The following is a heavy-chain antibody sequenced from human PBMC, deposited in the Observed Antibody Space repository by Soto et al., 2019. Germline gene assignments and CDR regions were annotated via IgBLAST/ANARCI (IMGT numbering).Heavy chain of an antibody. CDR1: GFTFSSYA. CDR3: ARDQGTRFDP. CDR2: ISYDGSNK. Sequence: QVQLVESGGGVVQPGRSLRLSCVASGFTFSSYAMHWVRQAPGKGLEWVAVISYDGSNKYYADSVKGRFTISRDNSKNTLYLQMNSLRAEDTAVYYCARDQGTRFDPWGQGTLVTVSS. V-gene: IGHV3-30-3*01. D-gene: IGHD1-1*01. J-gene: IGHJ5*02.